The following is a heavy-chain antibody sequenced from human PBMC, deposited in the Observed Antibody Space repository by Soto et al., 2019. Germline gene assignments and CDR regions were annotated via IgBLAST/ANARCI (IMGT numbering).Heavy chain of an antibody. CDR3: TTDSTAAADSEYYYYYYGMDV. Sequence: GGSLRLSCAASGFTFSNAWMNWVRQAPGKGLEWVGRIKSKTDGGTTDYAAPVKGRFTISRDDSKNTLYLQMNSLKTEDTAVYYCTTDSTAAADSEYYYYYYGMDVWGQGTTVTVSS. V-gene: IGHV3-15*07. J-gene: IGHJ6*02. CDR2: IKSKTDGGTT. CDR1: GFTFSNAW. D-gene: IGHD6-13*01.